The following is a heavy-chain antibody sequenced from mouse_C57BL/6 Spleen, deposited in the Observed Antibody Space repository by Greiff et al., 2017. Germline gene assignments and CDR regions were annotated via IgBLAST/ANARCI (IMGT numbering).Heavy chain of an antibody. J-gene: IGHJ2*01. V-gene: IGHV1-5*01. CDR3: TIITTVVAHYFDY. D-gene: IGHD1-1*01. Sequence: VQLKESGTVLARPGASVKMSCKTSGYTFTSYWMHWVKQRPGQGLEWIGAIYPGNSDTSYNQKFKGKAKLTAVTSASTAYMELSSLTNEDSAVYYCTIITTVVAHYFDYWGQGTTLTVSS. CDR1: GYTFTSYW. CDR2: IYPGNSDT.